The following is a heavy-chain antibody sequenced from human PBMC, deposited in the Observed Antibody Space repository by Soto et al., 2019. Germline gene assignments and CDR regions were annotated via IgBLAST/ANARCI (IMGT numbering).Heavy chain of an antibody. CDR3: IMIVDNYFDY. V-gene: IGHV4-39*01. Sequence: SETLSLTCTVSGCSISSSSYYWGWIRQPPGKGLEWIGSIYYSGSTYYNPSLKSRVTISVDTSKNQFSLKLSSVTAADTAVYYAIMIVDNYFDYWGQGTLVTVSS. D-gene: IGHD3-22*01. CDR1: GCSISSSSYY. CDR2: IYYSGST. J-gene: IGHJ4*02.